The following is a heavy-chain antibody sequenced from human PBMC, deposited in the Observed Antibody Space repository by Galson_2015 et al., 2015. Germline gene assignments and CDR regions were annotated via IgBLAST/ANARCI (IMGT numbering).Heavy chain of an antibody. J-gene: IGHJ4*02. V-gene: IGHV3-30*01. Sequence: SLRLSCAASGFTFSRYAMHWVRQALGKGLEWVAVISYDGSNKYYADSVKGRFTISRDNSKNTLYLQMNSLRAEDTAVYYCARDRRAVVPAATPDYWGQGTLVTVSS. CDR2: ISYDGSNK. CDR1: GFTFSRYA. CDR3: ARDRRAVVPAATPDY. D-gene: IGHD2-2*01.